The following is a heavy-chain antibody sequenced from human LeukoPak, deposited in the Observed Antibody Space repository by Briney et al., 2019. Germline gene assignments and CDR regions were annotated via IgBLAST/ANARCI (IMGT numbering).Heavy chain of an antibody. CDR2: IRAVGTT. J-gene: IGHJ4*02. V-gene: IGHV3-23*01. D-gene: IGHD3-10*01. CDR1: GFIFSAFT. CDR3: AKALSSGSFDY. Sequence: GGSLRLSCAASGFIFSAFTMSWVRQAPGKGLEWVSSIRAVGTTFHADSVKGRFTISRGDSRNTVYLQMNSLRADDTAVYYCAKALSSGSFDYWGQGALVTVSS.